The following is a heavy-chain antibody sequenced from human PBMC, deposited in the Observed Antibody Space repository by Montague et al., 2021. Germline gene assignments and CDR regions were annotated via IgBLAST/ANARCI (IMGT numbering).Heavy chain of an antibody. CDR2: MFYGGAT. Sequence: SETLSLTCTVSSGSIFHDHWSWVRQPPGKGLEWLGSMFYGGATSNNPSLKSRVTMSIDTSTNQFSLKLSFVTAADTAVYYCAKQDYFVSGTGSESFDPWGQGILVTVSS. CDR1: SGSIFHDH. V-gene: IGHV4-59*08. J-gene: IGHJ5*02. CDR3: AKQDYFVSGTGSESFDP. D-gene: IGHD3-10*01.